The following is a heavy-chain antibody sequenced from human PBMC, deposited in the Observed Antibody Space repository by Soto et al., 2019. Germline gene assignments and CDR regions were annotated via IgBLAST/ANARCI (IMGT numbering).Heavy chain of an antibody. J-gene: IGHJ4*02. CDR2: IYYSGST. CDR1: GGAVSSSSYY. D-gene: IGHD2-15*01. CDR3: ARTNGGNFDY. Sequence: SETLSLTCTVAGGAVSSSSYYWGWIRQPPGKGLEWIGSIYYSGSTYYNPSLKSRVTISVDTSKNQFSLKLSSVTAADTAVYYCARTNGGNFDYWGQGTLVTVSS. V-gene: IGHV4-39*01.